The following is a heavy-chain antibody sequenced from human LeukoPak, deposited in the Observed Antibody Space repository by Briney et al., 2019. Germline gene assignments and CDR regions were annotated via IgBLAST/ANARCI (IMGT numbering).Heavy chain of an antibody. CDR2: IYHSGST. CDR1: GYSISSGYY. J-gene: IGHJ6*03. V-gene: IGHV4-38-2*02. Sequence: SETLSLTCTVSGYSISSGYYWGWIRQPPGKGLEWIGSIYHSGSTYYNPSLKSRVTISVDTSKNQFSLKLSSVTAADTAVYYCASQPYYYYYMDVWGKGTTVTVSS. CDR3: ASQPYYYYYMDV.